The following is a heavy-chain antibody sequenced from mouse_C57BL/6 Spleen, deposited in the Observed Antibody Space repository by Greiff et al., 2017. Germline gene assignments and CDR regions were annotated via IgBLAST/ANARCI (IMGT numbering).Heavy chain of an antibody. D-gene: IGHD1-1*01. CDR2: IDPENGDT. V-gene: IGHV14-4*01. J-gene: IGHJ3*01. CDR3: TYYVSSYPAWFAY. CDR1: GFNIKDDY. Sequence: VQLKQSGAELVRPGASVKLSCTASGFNIKDDYMHWVKQRPEQGLEWIGWIDPENGDTEYASKFQGKATITADTSSNTAYLQLSSLTSEDTAVYYCTYYVSSYPAWFAYWGQGTLVTVSA.